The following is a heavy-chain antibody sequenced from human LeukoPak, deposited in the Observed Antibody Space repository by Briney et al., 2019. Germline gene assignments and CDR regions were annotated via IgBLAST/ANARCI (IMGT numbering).Heavy chain of an antibody. CDR2: IYTSGST. J-gene: IGHJ3*01. CDR3: ARISSSNWYNERGAFDV. V-gene: IGHV4-38-2*02. Sequence: SETLSLTCTVSGYSISSGYYWGWIRQPPGKGLEWIGRIYTSGSTNYNPSLKSRVTMSVDTSKNQFSLKLRSVTAADTAVYYCARISSSNWYNERGAFDVWGQGTMVTVSS. CDR1: GYSISSGYY. D-gene: IGHD6-13*01.